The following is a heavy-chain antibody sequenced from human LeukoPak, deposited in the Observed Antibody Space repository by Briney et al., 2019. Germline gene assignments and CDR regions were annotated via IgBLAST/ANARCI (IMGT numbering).Heavy chain of an antibody. Sequence: PSETLSLTCTVSGGSISSSSYYWGWIRQPPGKGLEWIGSIYYSGSTYYNPSLKSRVTISVDTSKNQFSLKLSSVTAADTAVYYCARQYPGYDYVLTGDAFDIWGQGTMVTVSS. J-gene: IGHJ3*02. D-gene: IGHD3-16*01. V-gene: IGHV4-39*01. CDR1: GGSISSSSYY. CDR2: IYYSGST. CDR3: ARQYPGYDYVLTGDAFDI.